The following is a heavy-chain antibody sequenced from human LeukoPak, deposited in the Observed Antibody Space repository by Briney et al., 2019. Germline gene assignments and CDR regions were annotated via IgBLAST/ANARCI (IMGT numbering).Heavy chain of an antibody. V-gene: IGHV3-23*01. CDR2: ISGSGGST. CDR3: AKEGYCSGSSCYPYYFDY. J-gene: IGHJ4*01. D-gene: IGHD2-15*01. Sequence: GGSLRLSCAASGFTFSSYAMSWVRQAPGKGLEWVSAISGSGGSTYYADSVKGRFTIARDNSKTTLYLQMNSMRAADTAVYYCAKEGYCSGSSCYPYYFDYWGQGTPVTVSS. CDR1: GFTFSSYA.